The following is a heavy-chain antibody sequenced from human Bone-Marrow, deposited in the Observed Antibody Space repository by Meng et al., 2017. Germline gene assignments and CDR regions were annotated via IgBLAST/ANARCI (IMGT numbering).Heavy chain of an antibody. V-gene: IGHV3-23*01. D-gene: IGHD3-22*01. CDR3: AKGVVYYNDSSGYYPDFDY. Sequence: GGSLRLSCAASGFTFSSYAMSWVRQAPGKGREWVSAISGSGGSTYYADSVKGRFTISRDNSKNTLYLQMNSLRAEDTAVYYCAKGVVYYNDSSGYYPDFDYWGQGTLVTVSS. CDR1: GFTFSSYA. CDR2: ISGSGGST. J-gene: IGHJ4*02.